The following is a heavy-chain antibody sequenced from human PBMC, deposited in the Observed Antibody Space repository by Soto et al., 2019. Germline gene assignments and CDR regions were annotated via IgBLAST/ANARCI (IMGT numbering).Heavy chain of an antibody. CDR2: IYYSGGT. D-gene: IGHD1-7*01. CDR3: ARGSRALYNWNYNYFDY. Sequence: SETLSLTCTVSGSSISSYYWSWIRQPPGKGLEWIGYIYYSGGTNYNPSLKSRVTISVDTSKNQFSLKLSSVTAADTAVYYCARGSRALYNWNYNYFDYWGQGTLVTVSS. V-gene: IGHV4-59*01. CDR1: GSSISSYY. J-gene: IGHJ4*02.